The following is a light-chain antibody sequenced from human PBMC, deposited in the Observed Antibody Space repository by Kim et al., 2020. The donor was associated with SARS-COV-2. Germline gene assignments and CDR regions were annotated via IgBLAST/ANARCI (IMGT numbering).Light chain of an antibody. J-gene: IGLJ3*02. V-gene: IGLV3-19*01. CDR2: GKH. Sequence: SSELTQDPAVSVALGQTIRITCQGDSLRNYYVSWYQLKPGQAPVLVIHGKHNRPSGISDRFSGSSSGNTASLTITGAQAEDEADYYCNSRDISGNHLVFGGGTQLTVL. CDR1: SLRNYY. CDR3: NSRDISGNHLV.